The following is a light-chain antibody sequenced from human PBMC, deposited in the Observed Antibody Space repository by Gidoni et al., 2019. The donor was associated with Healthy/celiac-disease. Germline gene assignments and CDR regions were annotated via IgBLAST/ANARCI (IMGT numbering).Light chain of an antibody. V-gene: IGKV3-20*01. CDR3: QNYGSSET. Sequence: DILLTQSPGTLSSSPGDRVTLSCRASQSVSSSYLSCYQQTPSQAPRLIIYGASSRATGIPDRFSGRGSGTDSTLTSSRLEPEDFAVYYCQNYGSSETFXXXTKVEIK. CDR1: QSVSSSY. J-gene: IGKJ1*01. CDR2: GAS.